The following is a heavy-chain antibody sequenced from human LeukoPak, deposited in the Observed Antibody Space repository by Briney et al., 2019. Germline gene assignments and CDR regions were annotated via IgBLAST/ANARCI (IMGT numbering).Heavy chain of an antibody. D-gene: IGHD2-21*02. CDR1: DYSISSAYY. Sequence: SETLSLTCAVSDYSISSAYYWGWIRQPPGNGLEWIGSIYHSGSTDYNPSLKSRVTISVDTSKNQFSLKLRSATAADTAVYYCARDQAYCGGDCYFDFWGQGTLVTVSS. J-gene: IGHJ4*02. CDR2: IYHSGST. V-gene: IGHV4-38-2*02. CDR3: ARDQAYCGGDCYFDF.